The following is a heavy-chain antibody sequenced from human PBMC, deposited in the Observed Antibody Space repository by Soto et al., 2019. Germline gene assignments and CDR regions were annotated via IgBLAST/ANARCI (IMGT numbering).Heavy chain of an antibody. J-gene: IGHJ2*01. CDR1: GGSFSGYY. CDR3: ASGVWFGELLPRYWYFDL. D-gene: IGHD3-10*01. V-gene: IGHV4-34*01. Sequence: QVQLQQWGAGLLKPSETLSLTCAVYGGSFSGYYWSWIRQPPGKGLEWIGEINHSGSTNYNPSLKRRVTISVDTSKNQFSLKLSSVTAADTAVYYCASGVWFGELLPRYWYFDLWGRGTLVTVSS. CDR2: INHSGST.